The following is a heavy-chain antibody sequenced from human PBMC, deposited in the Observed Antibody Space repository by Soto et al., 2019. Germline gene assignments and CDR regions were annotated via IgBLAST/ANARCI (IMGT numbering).Heavy chain of an antibody. Sequence: PSETLSLTCAVYGGSFSGYYWSWIRQPPGKGLEWIGEINHSGSTNYNPSLKSRVTISVDTSKNQFSLKLSSVTAADTAVYYCARGRTREFILTGYYTLDYWGQGTLVTVSS. CDR1: GGSFSGYY. V-gene: IGHV4-34*01. CDR2: INHSGST. D-gene: IGHD3-9*01. J-gene: IGHJ4*02. CDR3: ARGRTREFILTGYYTLDY.